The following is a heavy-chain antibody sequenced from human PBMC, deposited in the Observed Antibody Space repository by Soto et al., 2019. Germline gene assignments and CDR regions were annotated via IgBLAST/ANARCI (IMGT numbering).Heavy chain of an antibody. CDR2: IDNSGST. V-gene: IGHV4-31*03. Sequence: QAQLDESGPGLVQPSQTLSLSCTVSGASVSTGVYYCTWIRQHPGKGLEWIGYIDNSGSTYYNPYLTGRVDTSVDTSKNVLAQNLQSCPAADTAFYYCAGAGSDFDVRRYRTSYFDQWGQGILVTVSS. CDR3: AGAGSDFDVRRYRTSYFDQ. J-gene: IGHJ4*02. CDR1: GASVSTGVYY. D-gene: IGHD3-10*01.